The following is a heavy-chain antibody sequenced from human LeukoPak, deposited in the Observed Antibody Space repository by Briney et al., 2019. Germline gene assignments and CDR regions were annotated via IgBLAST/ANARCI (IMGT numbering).Heavy chain of an antibody. D-gene: IGHD1-26*01. Sequence: SETLSLTCAVSGGSISSSNWWSWVRQPPGKGLEWIGDIYHSGIINYNPSLKSRVTISIDKSKNQFFLKLSSVTAAVTAVYYCARGLVIAVTGWGQWELPPAGHDYWGQGTLVTVSS. CDR1: GGSISSSNW. CDR2: IYHSGII. CDR3: ARGLVIAVTGWGQWELPPAGHDY. V-gene: IGHV4-4*02. J-gene: IGHJ4*02.